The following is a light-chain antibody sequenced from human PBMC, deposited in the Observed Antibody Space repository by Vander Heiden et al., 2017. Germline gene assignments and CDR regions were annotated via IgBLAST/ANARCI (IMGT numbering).Light chain of an antibody. CDR3: QQLYSIPLT. J-gene: IGKJ4*01. V-gene: IGKV1-39*01. CDR1: LSVANY. CDR2: AAS. Sequence: DIQMTQSPSSLYASGGDTVTSTCRASLSVANYLNWYQHKPGDAPKVLIYAASSLQSGVPSRFNGSGSGTDFTLSIFSLRPEDFATYFCQQLYSIPLTFGGGTKVEIK.